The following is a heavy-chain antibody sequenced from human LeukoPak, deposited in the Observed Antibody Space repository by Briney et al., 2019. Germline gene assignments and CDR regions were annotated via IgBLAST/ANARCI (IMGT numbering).Heavy chain of an antibody. Sequence: ASVKVSCKASGYTFTSYYMHWVRQAPGQGLEWMGIINPSGGSTSYAQKFQGRVTMTRDTSTSTVYMELSSLRSEDTAVYYCARGWIDWNYAGGWFDPWGQGTLVTVSP. J-gene: IGHJ5*02. D-gene: IGHD1-7*01. V-gene: IGHV1-46*01. CDR2: INPSGGST. CDR1: GYTFTSYY. CDR3: ARGWIDWNYAGGWFDP.